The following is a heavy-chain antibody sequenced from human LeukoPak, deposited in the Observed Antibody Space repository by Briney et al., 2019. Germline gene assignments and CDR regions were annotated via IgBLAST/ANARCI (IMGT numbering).Heavy chain of an antibody. CDR2: IDPSDSYT. Sequence: GESLNISCKGSGYGFTSYWISWVRPMPGKGREWMGRIDPSDSYTNYSPSFQGHVTISADKSISTAYLQWSSLKASDTAMYYCARRSCSSTSCYAAPFGYWGQGTLVTVSS. D-gene: IGHD2-2*01. CDR3: ARRSCSSTSCYAAPFGY. V-gene: IGHV5-10-1*01. J-gene: IGHJ4*02. CDR1: GYGFTSYW.